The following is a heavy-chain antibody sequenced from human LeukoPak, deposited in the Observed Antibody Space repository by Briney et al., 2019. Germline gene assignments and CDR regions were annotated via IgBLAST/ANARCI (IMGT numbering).Heavy chain of an antibody. CDR2: INHSGST. Sequence: SETLSLTCAVYGGSFSGYYWSWIRQPPGKGLEWIGEINHSGSTNCNPSLKSRVTISVDTSKNQFSLKLSSVTAADTAVYYCARGRWELPTGGLQYYFDYWGQGTLVTVSS. V-gene: IGHV4-34*01. J-gene: IGHJ4*02. CDR3: ARGRWELPTGGLQYYFDY. CDR1: GGSFSGYY. D-gene: IGHD1-26*01.